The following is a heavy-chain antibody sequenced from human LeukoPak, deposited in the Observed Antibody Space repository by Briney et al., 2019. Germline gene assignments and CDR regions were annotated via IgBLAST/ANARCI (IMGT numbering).Heavy chain of an antibody. J-gene: IGHJ3*02. CDR3: ARGLATVTTRAFDI. CDR2: MNPNSGNT. CDR1: GYTFTSYD. Sequence: GASVKVSCKASGYTFTSYDINWVRQGTGQGLEWMGWMNPNSGNTGYAQKFQGRVTMTRNTSISTAYMELSSLRSEDTAVYYCARGLATVTTRAFDIWGQGTMVTVSS. D-gene: IGHD4-17*01. V-gene: IGHV1-8*01.